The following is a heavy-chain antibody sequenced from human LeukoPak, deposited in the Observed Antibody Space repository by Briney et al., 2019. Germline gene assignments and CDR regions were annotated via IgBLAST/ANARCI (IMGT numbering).Heavy chain of an antibody. D-gene: IGHD1-1*01. CDR1: GGSISTPNYY. Sequence: SETLSLTCTVSGGSISTPNYYWGWIRQTPGKGLEWIGNIFYSGGTYYSPSLTSRVTISLDTSRNQFSLKLNSVTAADTAVYYCARDRRQRDYFDFWGQGARVTVSS. CDR3: ARDRRQRDYFDF. V-gene: IGHV4-39*07. CDR2: IFYSGGT. J-gene: IGHJ4*02.